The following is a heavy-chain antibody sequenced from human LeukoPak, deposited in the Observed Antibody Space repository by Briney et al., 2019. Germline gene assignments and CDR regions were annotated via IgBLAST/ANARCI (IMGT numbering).Heavy chain of an antibody. D-gene: IGHD3-22*01. V-gene: IGHV3-23*01. Sequence: GGSLRLSCAASGFTFSSYAMSWVRQAPGKGLEWVSAISGSGGSTYYADSVKGRFTISRDNSKNTLYLQMNSLRAEDTAVYYCAKDRPLTYYYDSRGVVDAFDIWGQGIMVTVSS. J-gene: IGHJ3*02. CDR2: ISGSGGST. CDR3: AKDRPLTYYYDSRGVVDAFDI. CDR1: GFTFSSYA.